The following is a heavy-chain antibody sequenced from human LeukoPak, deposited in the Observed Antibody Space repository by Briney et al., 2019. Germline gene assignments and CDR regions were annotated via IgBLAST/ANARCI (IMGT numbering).Heavy chain of an antibody. CDR2: INHNGNVN. D-gene: IGHD3-16*01. V-gene: IGHV3-7*03. J-gene: IGHJ6*02. Sequence: GGSLRLSCAASGFTFSSYWRNWARQAPGKGLEWVASINHNGNVNYYVDSVKGRFTISRDNAKNSLYLQMSNLRAEDTAVYFCARGGGLDVWSQGATVTVSS. CDR3: ARGGGLDV. CDR1: GFTFSSYW.